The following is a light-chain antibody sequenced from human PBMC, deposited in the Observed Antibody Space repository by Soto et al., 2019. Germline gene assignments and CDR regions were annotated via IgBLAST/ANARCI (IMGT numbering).Light chain of an antibody. J-gene: IGKJ2*01. V-gene: IGKV3-11*01. Sequence: EIVLTQSPGTLSLSPGERATLSCRASQSVSSSYLAWYQQKPGQAPRLLIYDASNRATGIPARFSGSGFGTDFTLTISSLEPEDFAVYYCEQRSIWPLYTFGQGTKVDIK. CDR2: DAS. CDR3: EQRSIWPLYT. CDR1: QSVSSSY.